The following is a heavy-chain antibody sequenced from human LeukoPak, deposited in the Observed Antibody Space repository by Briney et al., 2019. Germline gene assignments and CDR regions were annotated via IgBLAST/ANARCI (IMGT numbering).Heavy chain of an antibody. CDR3: ARDRLQYDYVWGSYRPPYYMDV. D-gene: IGHD3-16*02. Sequence: ASVKVSCKASGYTFTSYYMHWVRQAPGQGLEWMGIINPSGGSTSYAQKFQGRVTMTRDMSTSTVYMELSSLRSEDTAVYYCARDRLQYDYVWGSYRPPYYMDVWGKGTTVTVSS. V-gene: IGHV1-46*01. CDR2: INPSGGST. CDR1: GYTFTSYY. J-gene: IGHJ6*03.